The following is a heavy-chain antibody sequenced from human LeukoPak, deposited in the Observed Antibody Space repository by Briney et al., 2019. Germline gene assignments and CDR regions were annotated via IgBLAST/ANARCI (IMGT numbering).Heavy chain of an antibody. CDR3: ASLRSWYFGYFDY. D-gene: IGHD6-13*01. Sequence: SETLSLTCSVYGGSFSDYYWSFIRQPPGKGLEWIGDINHSGSTNSNPSLKSRVTISVDTSKNQFSLKLNSVTAADTAVYYCASLRSWYFGYFDYWGQGTLVTVSS. J-gene: IGHJ4*02. V-gene: IGHV4-34*01. CDR1: GGSFSDYY. CDR2: INHSGST.